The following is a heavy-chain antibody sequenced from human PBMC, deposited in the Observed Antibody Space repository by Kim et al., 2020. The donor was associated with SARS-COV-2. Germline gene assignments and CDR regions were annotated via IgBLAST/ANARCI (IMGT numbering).Heavy chain of an antibody. CDR1: GFTFSSYA. V-gene: IGHV3-23*03. CDR3: AKEGADAHFDY. Sequence: GGSLRLSCAASGFTFSSYAMSWVRQAPGKGLEWVSVIYSGGSSTYYADSVKGRFTISRDNSKNTLYLQMNSLRAEDTAVYYCAKEGADAHFDYWGQGTLVTVSS. J-gene: IGHJ4*02. D-gene: IGHD1-26*01. CDR2: IYSGGSST.